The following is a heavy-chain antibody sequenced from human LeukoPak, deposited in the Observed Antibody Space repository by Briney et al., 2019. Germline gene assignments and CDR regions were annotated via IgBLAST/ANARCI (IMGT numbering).Heavy chain of an antibody. V-gene: IGHV4-34*01. Sequence: SETLSLTCAVYGGSFSGYYWSWIRQPPGKGLEWIGEINHSGSTNYNPSLKSRVTVSVDTSKNQFSLKLSSVTAADTAVYYCARRRVPAAIQWFDPWGQGTLVTVSS. CDR2: INHSGST. CDR3: ARRRVPAAIQWFDP. D-gene: IGHD2-2*01. CDR1: GGSFSGYY. J-gene: IGHJ5*02.